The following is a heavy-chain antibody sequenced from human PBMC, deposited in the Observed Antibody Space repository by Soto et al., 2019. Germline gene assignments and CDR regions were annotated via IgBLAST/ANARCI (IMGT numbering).Heavy chain of an antibody. CDR3: ASSPYIGPRNYYGMDA. J-gene: IGHJ6*02. D-gene: IGHD5-12*01. CDR2: IYYSGST. Sequence: PSETLSLTCTVSGGSISSGVYYWSWIRQHPGNGLEWIGYIYYSGSTYYNPSLKSRVTISVDTSKNQFSLKLSSVTAADTAVYYCASSPYIGPRNYYGMDAWGQGTTVNVSS. V-gene: IGHV4-31*03. CDR1: GGSISSGVYY.